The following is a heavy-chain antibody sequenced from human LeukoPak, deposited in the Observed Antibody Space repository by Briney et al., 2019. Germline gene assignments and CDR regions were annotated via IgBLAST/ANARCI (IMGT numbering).Heavy chain of an antibody. Sequence: SVKVSCKASGGTFSSYAISWVRQAPGQGLEWMGGIIPIFGTANYAQKLQGRVTITADESTSTAYMELSSLRSEDTAVYYCARVGSKLRGYYYYGMDVWGQGTTVTVSS. CDR3: ARVGSKLRGYYYYGMDV. J-gene: IGHJ6*02. V-gene: IGHV1-69*13. CDR1: GGTFSSYA. D-gene: IGHD1-26*01. CDR2: IIPIFGTA.